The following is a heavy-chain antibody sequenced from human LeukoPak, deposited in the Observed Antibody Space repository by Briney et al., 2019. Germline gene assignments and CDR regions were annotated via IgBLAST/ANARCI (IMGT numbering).Heavy chain of an antibody. CDR3: ARPSYYYDSSGYHYDVYYFDY. D-gene: IGHD3-22*01. CDR1: GYSFTSYW. V-gene: IGHV5-51*01. CDR2: IYPGDSDT. J-gene: IGHJ4*02. Sequence: GESLKISCKGSGYSFTSYWIGWVRQMPGKGLEWMGIIYPGDSDTRYSPCFQGQVTISADKSISTAYLQWSSLKASDTAMYYCARPSYYYDSSGYHYDVYYFDYWGQGTLVTVSS.